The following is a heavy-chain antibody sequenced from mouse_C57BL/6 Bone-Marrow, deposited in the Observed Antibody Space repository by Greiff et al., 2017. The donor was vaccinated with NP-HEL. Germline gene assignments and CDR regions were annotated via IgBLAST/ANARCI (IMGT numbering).Heavy chain of an antibody. CDR2: IYPGGGYT. J-gene: IGHJ2*01. CDR3: ARRDDGYLNWDFDY. Sequence: VKLQESGAELVRPGTSVKMSCKASGYTFTNYWIGWAKQRPGHGLEWIGDIYPGGGYTNYNEKFKGKATLTADKSSSTAYMQFSSLTSEDSAIYYCARRDDGYLNWDFDYWGQGTTLTVSS. D-gene: IGHD2-3*01. CDR1: GYTFTNYW. V-gene: IGHV1-63*01.